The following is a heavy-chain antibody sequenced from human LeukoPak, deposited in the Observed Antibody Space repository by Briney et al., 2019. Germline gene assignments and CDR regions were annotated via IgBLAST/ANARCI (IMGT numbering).Heavy chain of an antibody. Sequence: GSSVKVSCKASGGTFSSYAISWVRQAPGQGLEWMGGIIPIFGTANYAQKFQGRVTITADESTSTAYMELSSLRSEDTAVYYCARARVAHYYGSGSYYITYMDVWGKGTTVTISS. V-gene: IGHV1-69*01. CDR1: GGTFSSYA. J-gene: IGHJ6*03. CDR2: IIPIFGTA. CDR3: ARARVAHYYGSGSYYITYMDV. D-gene: IGHD3-10*01.